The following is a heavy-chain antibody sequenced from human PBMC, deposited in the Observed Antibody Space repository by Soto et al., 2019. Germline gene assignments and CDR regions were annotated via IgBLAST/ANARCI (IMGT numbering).Heavy chain of an antibody. D-gene: IGHD6-6*01. Sequence: GGSLRLSCAASGFTFDDYAMHWVRQAPGKGLEWVSGISWNSGSIGYADSVKGRFTISRDNAKNSLYLQMNSLRAEDTALYYCAKDMRSRVYSSSEIDYWGQGTLVTVSS. V-gene: IGHV3-9*01. CDR1: GFTFDDYA. CDR3: AKDMRSRVYSSSEIDY. J-gene: IGHJ4*02. CDR2: ISWNSGSI.